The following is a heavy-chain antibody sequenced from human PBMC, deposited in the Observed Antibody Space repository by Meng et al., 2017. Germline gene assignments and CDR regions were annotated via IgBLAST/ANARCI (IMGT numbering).Heavy chain of an antibody. Sequence: GESLKISCAASGFTFSSYAMHWVRQAPGKGLEWVAVISYDGSNKYYADSVKGRFTISRDNSKNTLYLQMNSLRAEDTAVYYCARGVNGRGTIFGVVTPRGAFDIWGQGTMVTVSS. CDR1: GFTFSSYA. D-gene: IGHD3-3*01. J-gene: IGHJ3*02. CDR3: ARGVNGRGTIFGVVTPRGAFDI. V-gene: IGHV3-30*01. CDR2: ISYDGSNK.